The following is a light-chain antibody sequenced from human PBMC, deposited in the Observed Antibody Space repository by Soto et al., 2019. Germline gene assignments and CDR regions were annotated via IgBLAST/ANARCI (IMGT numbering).Light chain of an antibody. Sequence: QSALTQPASVSGSPGQSITISRTGTSSDVGGYNYVSWYQQHPGKVPKLMIYDVSNRPSGVSNRFSGSKSGNTASLTISGLQAEDEADYYCSSYTTSSTPVFGGGTKLTVL. V-gene: IGLV2-14*01. CDR1: SSDVGGYNY. CDR2: DVS. CDR3: SSYTTSSTPV. J-gene: IGLJ2*01.